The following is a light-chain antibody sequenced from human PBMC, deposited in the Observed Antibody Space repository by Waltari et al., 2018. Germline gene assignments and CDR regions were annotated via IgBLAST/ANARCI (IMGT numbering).Light chain of an antibody. J-gene: IGLJ3*02. CDR3: QTGGHGTWV. V-gene: IGLV4-69*01. Sequence: SLSLSASLGASARPTCTLYSGHTNNLIAWHQQQQEKGPLNLVKVNSDGSHSKGDEICDRVSGSGSGAERYLTISNVQSEDEADYYCQTGGHGTWVYCGGTKLTVL. CDR1: SGHTNNL. CDR2: VNSDGSH.